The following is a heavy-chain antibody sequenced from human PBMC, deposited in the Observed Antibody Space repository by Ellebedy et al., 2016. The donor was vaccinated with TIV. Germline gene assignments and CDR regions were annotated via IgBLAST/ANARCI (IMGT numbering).Heavy chain of an antibody. J-gene: IGHJ6*02. V-gene: IGHV4-59*01. CDR3: ARTGRGGSTQIDV. CDR2: IYYSGST. CDR1: GCSISNYY. D-gene: IGHD1-14*01. Sequence: MPSETLSLTCTVSGCSISNYYWSWVRQPPGKGLEWIGYIYYSGSTNYNPSLKSRVTISVDTSKNQFSLKLSSVTAADTAVYYCARTGRGGSTQIDVWGQGTTVTVSS.